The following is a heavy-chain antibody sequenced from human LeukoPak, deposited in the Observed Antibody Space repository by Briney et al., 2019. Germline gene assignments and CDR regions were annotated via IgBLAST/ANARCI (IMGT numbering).Heavy chain of an antibody. V-gene: IGHV3-21*01. CDR3: ARESRGVIITSYYMDV. CDR2: ISSSSSYI. D-gene: IGHD3-10*01. J-gene: IGHJ6*03. CDR1: GFTFSSYS. Sequence: GGSLRLSCVASGFTFSSYSMNWVRQAPGKGLEWVSSISSSSSYIYYADSLKGRFTISRDNAKNSLYLQMNSLRAEDTAVYYCARESRGVIITSYYMDVWGKGTTVTISS.